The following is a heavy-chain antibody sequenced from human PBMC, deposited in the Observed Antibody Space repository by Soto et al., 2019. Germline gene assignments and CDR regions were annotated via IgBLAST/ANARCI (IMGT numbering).Heavy chain of an antibody. CDR1: GDTFSSYA. V-gene: IGHV1-69*13. D-gene: IGHD4-17*01. CDR3: ARNPGGTTVVHCYYYGMDV. CDR2: IIPIFGTA. J-gene: IGHJ6*02. Sequence: SVKVSCKASGDTFSSYAISWVRQAPGQGLEWMGGIIPIFGTANYAQKFQGRVTITADESTSTAYMELRSLRSEDTAVYYCARNPGGTTVVHCYYYGMDVWGQGTTVTVSS.